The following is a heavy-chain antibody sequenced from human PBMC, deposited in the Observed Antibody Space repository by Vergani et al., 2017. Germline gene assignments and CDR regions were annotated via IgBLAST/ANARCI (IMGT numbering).Heavy chain of an antibody. CDR1: GFTSSYYG. J-gene: IGHJ1*01. D-gene: IGHD2-2*01. V-gene: IGHV3-30*03. CDR2: ISYDGTQK. Sequence: QVHLVESGGGVVQPGRSLRLSCVVSGFTSSYYGMHWVRQAPGKGLEWVAVISYDGTQKYYADSVKGRVTISRDNSKSTLYLQMNSLRTEDTAVYYWATKSCSTPGCQIGYFRGWGQGALVTVSS. CDR3: ATKSCSTPGCQIGYFRG.